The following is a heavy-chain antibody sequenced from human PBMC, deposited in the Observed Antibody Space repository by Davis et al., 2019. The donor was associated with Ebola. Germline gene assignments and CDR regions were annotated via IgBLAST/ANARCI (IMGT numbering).Heavy chain of an antibody. Sequence: TFSNYEMNWVRQPPGKGLEWIGYIYYSGSTYYNPSLKSRVTISVDTSKNQFSLKLSSVTAADTAVYYCARGDYYDSSGYTYYFDYWGQGTLVTVSS. V-gene: IGHV4-30-4*08. J-gene: IGHJ4*02. CDR1: TFSNYE. CDR2: IYYSGST. D-gene: IGHD3-22*01. CDR3: ARGDYYDSSGYTYYFDY.